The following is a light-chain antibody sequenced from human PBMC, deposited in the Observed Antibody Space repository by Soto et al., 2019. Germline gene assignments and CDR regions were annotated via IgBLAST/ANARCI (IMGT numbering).Light chain of an antibody. CDR1: QTIRNNY. J-gene: IGKJ1*01. Sequence: ETVLTQSPGTLSLSPGETATLSCRASQTIRNNYLAWYRQTPGQAPRLLIYGASTRATGIADRFSGSGSGKDVTLIISRLEPEDFALYYCQQYAGSPWTFGQGTKVEMK. V-gene: IGKV3-20*01. CDR3: QQYAGSPWT. CDR2: GAS.